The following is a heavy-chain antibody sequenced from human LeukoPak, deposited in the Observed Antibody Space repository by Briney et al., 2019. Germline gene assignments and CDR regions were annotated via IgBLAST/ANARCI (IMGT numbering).Heavy chain of an antibody. J-gene: IGHJ6*03. D-gene: IGHD1-26*01. V-gene: IGHV3-49*04. Sequence: GGSLRLSCTASGFTFGDYAMSWVRQAPGKGLEWVGFIRSKAYGGTTEYAAPVKGRFTISRDDSKNTPYLQMNSLKTEDTTVYYCTRMGSGVYYYYYMAGCGKGTTAT. CDR2: IRSKAYGGTT. CDR3: TRMGSGVYYYYYMAG. CDR1: GFTFGDYA.